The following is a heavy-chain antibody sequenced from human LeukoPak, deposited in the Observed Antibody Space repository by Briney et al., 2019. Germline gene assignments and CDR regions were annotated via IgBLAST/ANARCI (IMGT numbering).Heavy chain of an antibody. D-gene: IGHD3-10*01. V-gene: IGHV3-48*04. J-gene: IGHJ6*02. CDR3: AIPPLSGTGSSCPLAGMDV. CDR2: ISHTGSTM. CDR1: GFSFSSYS. Sequence: GGSLRLSCAASGFSFSSYSMNWVRQAPGKGLEWVSYISHTGSTMSYADSVKGRFTISRDNARNSLYLQMNSLRAEDTAVYYCAIPPLSGTGSSCPLAGMDVWGQGTTVTVSS.